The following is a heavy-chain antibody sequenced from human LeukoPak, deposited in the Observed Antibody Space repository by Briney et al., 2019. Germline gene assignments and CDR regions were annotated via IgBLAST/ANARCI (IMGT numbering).Heavy chain of an antibody. V-gene: IGHV4-59*01. J-gene: IGHJ4*02. CDR3: ARVLAAGPDY. CDR2: IYYSGST. CDR1: GGPISRYY. D-gene: IGHD6-25*01. Sequence: SETLSLTCTVSGGPISRYYWSWIRQPPGKGLGWIGYIYYSGSTNYNPSLKGRVTISVGMSKNQFSLKLSSVTAADTAVYYCARVLAAGPDYWGQGTLVTVSS.